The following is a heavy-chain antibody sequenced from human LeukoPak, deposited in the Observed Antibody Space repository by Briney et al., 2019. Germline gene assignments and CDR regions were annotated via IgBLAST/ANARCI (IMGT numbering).Heavy chain of an antibody. CDR2: ISFDATNK. J-gene: IGHJ4*02. D-gene: IGHD3-22*01. V-gene: IGHV3-30*18. CDR3: AKGSSADDSSGYSYYFDY. Sequence: PGGSLRLSCAASGFTFSSYGMHWVRQAPGKGLEWVAVISFDATNKYYADSVKGRFTISRDNSKSTLYLQMNSLRAEDTAVYYCAKGSSADDSSGYSYYFDYWGQGTLVTVSS. CDR1: GFTFSSYG.